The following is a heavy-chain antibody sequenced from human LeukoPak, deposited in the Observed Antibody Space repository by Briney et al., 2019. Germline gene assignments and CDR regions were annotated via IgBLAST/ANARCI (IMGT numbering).Heavy chain of an antibody. J-gene: IGHJ4*02. CDR1: GHTFTGYY. CDR3: AQSSGWDSLKY. D-gene: IGHD6-19*01. V-gene: IGHV1-2*02. CDR2: INPNSGGT. Sequence: ASVKVSCKASGHTFTGYYMHWVRQAPGQGLEWMGWINPNSGGTNHAQKFQGRVSMTRDTSISTAYMELSRLRSDDTAVYYCAQSSGWDSLKYWGQGTLVAVSS.